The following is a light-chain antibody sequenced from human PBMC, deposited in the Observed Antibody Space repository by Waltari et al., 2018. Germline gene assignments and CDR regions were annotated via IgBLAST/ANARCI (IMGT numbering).Light chain of an antibody. Sequence: QRPERGARYCMKVNRYGSHDKGDDIPDRFSGSSSGAERYLTISSLQSEDEADYYCETGGHGTWVFGGGTKLTVL. V-gene: IGLV4-69*01. CDR3: ETGGHGTWV. J-gene: IGLJ3*02. CDR2: VNRYGSH.